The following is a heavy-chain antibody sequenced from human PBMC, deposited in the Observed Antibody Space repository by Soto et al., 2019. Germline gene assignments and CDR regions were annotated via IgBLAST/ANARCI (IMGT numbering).Heavy chain of an antibody. J-gene: IGHJ4*02. CDR2: INHSGST. V-gene: IGHV4-34*01. Sequence: LSLTCAVYGGSFSGYYWSWIRQPPGKGLEWIGEINHSGSTNYNPSPKSRVTISVDTSKNQISLKLSSVTAADTAVYYCARGRNYDFWSGYLTPFFDYWGQGTLVTVSS. CDR1: GGSFSGYY. CDR3: ARGRNYDFWSGYLTPFFDY. D-gene: IGHD3-3*01.